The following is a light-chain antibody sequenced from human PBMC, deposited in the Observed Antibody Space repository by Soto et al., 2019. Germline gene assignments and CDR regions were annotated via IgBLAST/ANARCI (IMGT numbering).Light chain of an antibody. J-gene: IGKJ1*01. CDR2: GAS. CDR3: QQYGSSPRT. Sequence: EIVLTQSPGTLSLSPGERAALSCRASQSVSSSYLAWYQQKPGQAPRLLIYGASSRATGIPDRFSGGGSGTDFTLTTSRLEPEDFAVYYCQQYGSSPRTFGQGTKVDIK. V-gene: IGKV3-20*01. CDR1: QSVSSSY.